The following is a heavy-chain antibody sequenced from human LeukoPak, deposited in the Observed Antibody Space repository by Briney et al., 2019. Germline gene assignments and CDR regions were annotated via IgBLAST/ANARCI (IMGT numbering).Heavy chain of an antibody. CDR3: AREPASDDYSNFYNG. CDR1: GGSISSGDYY. D-gene: IGHD4-11*01. J-gene: IGHJ4*02. V-gene: IGHV4-30-4*08. CDR2: IYYSGST. Sequence: SQTLSLTCSVSGGSISSGDYYWSWIRQPPGKGLEWIGYIYYSGSTYYNPSLKSRVTISVDTSKDQFSLKLSSVTAADTAVYYCAREPASDDYSNFYNGWGQGTLVTVSS.